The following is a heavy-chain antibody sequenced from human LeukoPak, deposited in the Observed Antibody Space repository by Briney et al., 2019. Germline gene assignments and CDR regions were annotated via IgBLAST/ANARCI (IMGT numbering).Heavy chain of an antibody. V-gene: IGHV3-53*01. Sequence: GGSLSLSCAASGFTVNNNYMSWVRQAPGKGLEWVAVIYIGGGTYYAASVMGRFTISRDTSKNTLFLQMNSLRADDTAMYYCARGQGAWGQGTLVTVSS. CDR3: ARGQGA. CDR2: IYIGGGT. CDR1: GFTVNNNY. J-gene: IGHJ5*02.